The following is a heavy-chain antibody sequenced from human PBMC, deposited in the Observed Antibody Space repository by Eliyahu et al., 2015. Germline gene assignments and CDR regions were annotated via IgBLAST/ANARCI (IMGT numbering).Heavy chain of an antibody. V-gene: IGHV3-30*18. CDR2: TSYDGNDK. D-gene: IGHD3-10*01. Sequence: QVQLVESGGGVVQPGXSLRLSCAASGFIFSNYGMPWVRQAPGKGLEWVAVTSYDGNDKFYADSVKARFTISRDNSKNTLYLEMNSLRAEDTAVYYCAKGEEDGSGRGIDNWGQGTLVTVSP. J-gene: IGHJ4*02. CDR3: AKGEEDGSGRGIDN. CDR1: GFIFSNYG.